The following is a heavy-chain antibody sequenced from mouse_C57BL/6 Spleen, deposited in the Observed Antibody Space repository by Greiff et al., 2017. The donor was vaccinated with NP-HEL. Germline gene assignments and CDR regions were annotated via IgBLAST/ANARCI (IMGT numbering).Heavy chain of an antibody. V-gene: IGHV1-19*01. CDR2: INPYNGGT. J-gene: IGHJ4*01. Sequence: EVQRVESGPVLVKPGASVKMSCKASGYTFTDYYMNWVKQSHGKSLEWIGVINPYNGGTSYNQKFKGKATLTVDKSSSTAYMELNSLTSEDSAVYYCARGSTVVAPTGAMDYWGQGTSVTVSS. D-gene: IGHD1-1*01. CDR1: GYTFTDYY. CDR3: ARGSTVVAPTGAMDY.